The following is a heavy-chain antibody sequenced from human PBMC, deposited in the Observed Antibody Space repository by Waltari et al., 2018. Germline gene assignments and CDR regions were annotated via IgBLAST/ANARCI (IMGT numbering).Heavy chain of an antibody. J-gene: IGHJ6*02. CDR3: VKDLGPLPCGLDV. Sequence: EVNLLESGGGLFQPGGSLRLSCAASGFTFHPYAMNLVRQAPGWGLEWLSAVSVTGGNSYYADSVKGRFSMSRDNSRNGLYLQMDDLRAEDTAVYYCVKDLGPLPCGLDVWGQGTTVTVSS. CDR2: VSVTGGNS. CDR1: GFTFHPYA. V-gene: IGHV3-23*01.